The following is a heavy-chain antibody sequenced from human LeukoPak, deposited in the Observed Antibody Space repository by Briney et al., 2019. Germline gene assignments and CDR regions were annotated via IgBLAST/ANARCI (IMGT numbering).Heavy chain of an antibody. CDR2: IYTCGST. Sequence: PSETLPLTCAVSGGSISSYYWSWIRQPAGKGLEWIGRIYTCGSTNYNPSLKSRVTMSVDTSKNQFSLKLSSVTAADTAVYYCAREAWYCSSTSCYVGIDYWGQGTLVTVSS. CDR1: GGSISSYY. D-gene: IGHD2-2*01. CDR3: AREAWYCSSTSCYVGIDY. J-gene: IGHJ4*02. V-gene: IGHV4-4*07.